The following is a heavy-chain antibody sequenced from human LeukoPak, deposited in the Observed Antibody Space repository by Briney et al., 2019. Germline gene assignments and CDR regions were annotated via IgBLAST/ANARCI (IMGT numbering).Heavy chain of an antibody. CDR1: GYTFNTYG. V-gene: IGHV1-18*01. D-gene: IGHD6-13*01. CDR2: ISPYNGNT. Sequence: ASVKVSCKPSGYTFNTYGITWVRQAPGQGLEWMGWISPYNGNTNYAQKFQGRVTLTTDTSTSTAYMELRSLRSDDTAVYYCARVETGAAARIGYWGQGTLVTVSS. CDR3: ARVETGAAARIGY. J-gene: IGHJ4*02.